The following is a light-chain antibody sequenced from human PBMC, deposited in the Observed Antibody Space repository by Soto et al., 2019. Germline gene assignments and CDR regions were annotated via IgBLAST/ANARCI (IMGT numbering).Light chain of an antibody. CDR3: QQSYSSPPT. CDR2: DAS. Sequence: DIQMTQSPSTLSASVGDRVTITCRASQTIYNWLAWYQQKPGKAPKLLIYDASRLESGVPSRFSGSGSGPDFTLTISSLQPEDFATYYCQQSYSSPPTFGQGTRWIS. J-gene: IGKJ1*01. V-gene: IGKV1-5*01. CDR1: QTIYNW.